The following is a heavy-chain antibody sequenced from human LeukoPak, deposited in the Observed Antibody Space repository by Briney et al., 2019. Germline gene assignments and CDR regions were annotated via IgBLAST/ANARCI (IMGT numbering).Heavy chain of an antibody. J-gene: IGHJ4*02. CDR2: IDPSDSYT. Sequence: GESLRISFKGSGYRFTSYWISWVRQMPGKGLEWMGRIDPSDSYTNYRPSFQGHVTISADKSISTAYLQWSSLKASDTAMYYCARLIGYSSSLDYWGQGTLVTVSS. D-gene: IGHD6-19*01. CDR1: GYRFTSYW. V-gene: IGHV5-10-1*01. CDR3: ARLIGYSSSLDY.